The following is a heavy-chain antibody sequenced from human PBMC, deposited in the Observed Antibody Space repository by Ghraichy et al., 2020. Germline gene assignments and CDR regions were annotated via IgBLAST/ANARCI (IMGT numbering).Heavy chain of an antibody. J-gene: IGHJ4*02. Sequence: GGSLRLSCAASGFTFSSYAMHWVRQAPGKGLEWVAVISYDGSNKYYADSVKGRFTISRDNSKNTLYLQMNSLRAEDTAVYYCARVFHSQTGCSSTSCYIAVDYWGQGTLVTVSS. V-gene: IGHV3-30*04. CDR2: ISYDGSNK. CDR1: GFTFSSYA. CDR3: ARVFHSQTGCSSTSCYIAVDY. D-gene: IGHD2-2*02.